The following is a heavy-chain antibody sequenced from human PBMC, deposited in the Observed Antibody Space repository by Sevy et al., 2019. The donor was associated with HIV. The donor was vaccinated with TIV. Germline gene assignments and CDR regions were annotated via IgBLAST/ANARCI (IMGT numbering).Heavy chain of an antibody. Sequence: GGSLRLSCAASGFTFSSYSMNWVRQAPGKGLEWVSYISSSSRTIYYADSVKGRFTISRDNAKNSLYLQMNSLRDEDTAVYYCARGPYYYDSSGYSFDYWGQGTLVTVSS. CDR3: ARGPYYYDSSGYSFDY. J-gene: IGHJ4*02. V-gene: IGHV3-48*02. D-gene: IGHD3-22*01. CDR1: GFTFSSYS. CDR2: ISSSSRTI.